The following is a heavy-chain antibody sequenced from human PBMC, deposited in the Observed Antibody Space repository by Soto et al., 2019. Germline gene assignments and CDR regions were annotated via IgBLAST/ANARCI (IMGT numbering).Heavy chain of an antibody. Sequence: GESLKISCAASGFTFSSYSMNWVRQAPGKGLEWVSSISSSSSYIYYADSVKGRFTISRDNAKNSLYLQMNSLRAEDTAVYYCARDLGRAAAGIQGCDYWGQGTLVTVSS. CDR1: GFTFSSYS. V-gene: IGHV3-21*01. D-gene: IGHD6-13*01. J-gene: IGHJ4*02. CDR3: ARDLGRAAAGIQGCDY. CDR2: ISSSSSYI.